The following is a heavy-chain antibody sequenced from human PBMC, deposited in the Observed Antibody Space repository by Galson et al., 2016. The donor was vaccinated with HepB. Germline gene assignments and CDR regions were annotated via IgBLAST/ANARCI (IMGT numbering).Heavy chain of an antibody. J-gene: IGHJ4*02. CDR2: IGRRGDT. CDR3: ARDPSGRGLDS. D-gene: IGHD5-12*01. Sequence: SLRLSCAASGFVFNNYDFRWVRQSSGGSLDWVSLIGRRGDTHYADSVMGRFTVSRDNARTTLYLQMNSLRAEDTGFYYCARDPSGRGLDSWGQGALVTVSS. CDR1: GFVFNNYD. V-gene: IGHV3-13*01.